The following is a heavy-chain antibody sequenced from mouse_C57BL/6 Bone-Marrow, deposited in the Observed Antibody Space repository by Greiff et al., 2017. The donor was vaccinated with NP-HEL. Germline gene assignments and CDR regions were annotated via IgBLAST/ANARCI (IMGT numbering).Heavy chain of an antibody. CDR2: IDPETGGT. Sequence: VQLQQSGPELVKPGASVKISCKASGYTFTDYEMHWVKQTPVHGLEWIGAIDPETGGTAYNQKFKGKAILTADKSSSTAYMELRSLTSEDSAVYYCTKSITTVVATRWYFDVWGTGTTVTVSS. V-gene: IGHV1-15*01. J-gene: IGHJ1*03. CDR3: TKSITTVVATRWYFDV. D-gene: IGHD1-1*01. CDR1: GYTFTDYE.